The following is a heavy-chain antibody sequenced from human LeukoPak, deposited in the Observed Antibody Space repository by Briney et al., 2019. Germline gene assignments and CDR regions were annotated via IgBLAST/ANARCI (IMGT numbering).Heavy chain of an antibody. Sequence: SETPSLTCTVSGGSISSYYWSWIRQPAGKGLEWIGRIYTSGSTNYNASLKSRASMSVDTSKNQFSLKLSSVTAADTAVFYCARENSGSYREFDYWGQGTLVTVSS. D-gene: IGHD1-26*01. CDR2: IYTSGST. CDR1: GGSISSYY. V-gene: IGHV4-4*07. J-gene: IGHJ4*02. CDR3: ARENSGSYREFDY.